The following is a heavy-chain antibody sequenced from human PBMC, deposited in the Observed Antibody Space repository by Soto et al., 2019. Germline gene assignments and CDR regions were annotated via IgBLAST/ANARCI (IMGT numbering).Heavy chain of an antibody. CDR1: GGTFGSYA. V-gene: IGHV1-69*06. D-gene: IGHD2-2*01. Sequence: QVQLVQSGAEVKKPGSSVKVSCKASGGTFGSYAISWVRQDPGQGLEWMGGIIPIPGTANYAQKFQGRVTIVADKSTSTAYMVMSSLRADDTAVYYGARSQGSSTSLEIYFYYYCGMDVWGQGTTVTVSS. CDR3: ARSQGSSTSLEIYFYYYCGMDV. CDR2: IIPIPGTA. J-gene: IGHJ6*02.